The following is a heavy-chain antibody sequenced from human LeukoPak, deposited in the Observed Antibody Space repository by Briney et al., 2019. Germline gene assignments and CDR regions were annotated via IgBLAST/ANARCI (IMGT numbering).Heavy chain of an antibody. CDR3: ARRAVVRGVIITLIRGYDY. V-gene: IGHV4-61*02. J-gene: IGHJ4*02. CDR2: IYTSGST. D-gene: IGHD3-10*01. CDR1: GGSISSGSYY. Sequence: KPSETLSLTCTVSGGSISSGSYYWSWIRQPAGKGLEWIGRIYTSGSTNYNPSLKSRVTISVDTSKNQFSLKLSSVTAADTAVYYCARRAVVRGVIITLIRGYDYWGQGTLVTVSS.